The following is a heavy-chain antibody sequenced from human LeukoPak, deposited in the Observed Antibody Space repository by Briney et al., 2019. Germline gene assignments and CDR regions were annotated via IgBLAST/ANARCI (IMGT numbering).Heavy chain of an antibody. Sequence: GGSLRLSCTASGFTLSSYEMSWIRQAPGKGLEWVSSIDYSGGETHYADSVKGRFTISRDNAKNSLYLQMNSLRAEDTAVYYCARDAGGYDFWSGYYYWGQGTLVTVSS. CDR2: IDYSGGET. CDR3: ARDAGGYDFWSGYYY. J-gene: IGHJ4*02. D-gene: IGHD3-3*01. V-gene: IGHV3-11*06. CDR1: GFTLSSYE.